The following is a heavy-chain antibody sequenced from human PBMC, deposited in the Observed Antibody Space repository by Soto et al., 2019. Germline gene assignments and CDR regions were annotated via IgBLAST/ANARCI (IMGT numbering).Heavy chain of an antibody. V-gene: IGHV3-30-3*01. CDR3: ARDRLRYNWNDFAYYYYGMDV. CDR1: GFTFSSYA. Sequence: QVQLVESGGGVVQPGRSLRLSCAASGFTFSSYAMHWVRQAPGKGLEWVAVISYDGSNKYYADSVKGRFTISRDNSKNPLYLQMNSLRAEDTALYYCARDRLRYNWNDFAYYYYGMDVWGQGTTVTVSS. D-gene: IGHD1-1*01. J-gene: IGHJ6*02. CDR2: ISYDGSNK.